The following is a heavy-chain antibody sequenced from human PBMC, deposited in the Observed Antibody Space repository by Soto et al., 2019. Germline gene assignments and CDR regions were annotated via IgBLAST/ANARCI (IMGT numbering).Heavy chain of an antibody. Sequence: SETLSLTCTVSGGSISSYYWSWIRQPPGKGLEWIGYIHYNGNTKYNPSLKSRVSMSVDTSKNQFSLRLISVTAADTAKYFCAREGNLGRWLQPLDFWGQGTLVTVSS. CDR3: AREGNLGRWLQPLDF. J-gene: IGHJ4*02. D-gene: IGHD5-12*01. CDR2: IHYNGNT. V-gene: IGHV4-59*01. CDR1: GGSISSYY.